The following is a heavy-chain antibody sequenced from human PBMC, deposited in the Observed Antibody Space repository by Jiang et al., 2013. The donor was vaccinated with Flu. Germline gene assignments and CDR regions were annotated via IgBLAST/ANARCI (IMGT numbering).Heavy chain of an antibody. CDR3: TGDGYSSGWYRHP. D-gene: IGHD6-19*01. CDR2: IYYSGST. J-gene: IGHJ5*02. CDR1: GGSISSSSYY. Sequence: GPGLVKPSETLSLTCTVSGGSISSSSYYWGWIRQPPGKGLEWIGSIYYSGSTYYNPSLKSRVTISVDTSKNQFSLKLSSVTAADTAVYYCTGDGYSSGWYRHPWGQGTLVHRLL. V-gene: IGHV4-39*02.